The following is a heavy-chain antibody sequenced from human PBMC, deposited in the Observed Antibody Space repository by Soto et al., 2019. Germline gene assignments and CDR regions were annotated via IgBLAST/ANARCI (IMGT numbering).Heavy chain of an antibody. Sequence: SETLSLTCTVSGGSISSGGYYWSWIRQHPGKGLEWIGYIYYSGSTYYNPSLKSRVTISLDTSKNQFSLKLSSVTAADTAVYYCALWEHGHRYRIDSWGEGTLVTVSS. J-gene: IGHJ4*02. CDR2: IYYSGST. CDR3: ALWEHGHRYRIDS. D-gene: IGHD5-18*01. CDR1: GGSISSGGYY. V-gene: IGHV4-31*03.